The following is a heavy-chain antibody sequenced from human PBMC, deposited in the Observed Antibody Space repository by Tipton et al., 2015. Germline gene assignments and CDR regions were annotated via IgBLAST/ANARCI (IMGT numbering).Heavy chain of an antibody. CDR1: GFTFNEYG. D-gene: IGHD1-26*01. J-gene: IGHJ4*02. CDR2: ISWNSDNI. CDR3: TKDATWGYSGSRIDS. V-gene: IGHV3-9*01. Sequence: RSLRLSCEASGFTFNEYGMHWVRQTPGKGLEWVSGISWNSDNIGYADSVKGRFSISRDNARNFVYLQMRSLRPEDTALYYCTKDATWGYSGSRIDSWGQGALVTVSS.